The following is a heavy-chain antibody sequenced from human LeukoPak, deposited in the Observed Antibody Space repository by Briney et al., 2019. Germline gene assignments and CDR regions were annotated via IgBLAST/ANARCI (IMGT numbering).Heavy chain of an antibody. J-gene: IGHJ6*02. Sequence: SETLSLTCTVSGGSVSSGSYYWSRIRQPPGKGLEWIGYIYYSGSTNYNPSLKSRVTISVDTSKNQFSLKLSSVTAADTAVYYCARGDRYYDILTGYYSGADYYYYGMDVWGQGTTVTVSS. V-gene: IGHV4-61*01. CDR2: IYYSGST. CDR3: ARGDRYYDILTGYYSGADYYYYGMDV. D-gene: IGHD3-9*01. CDR1: GGSVSSGSYY.